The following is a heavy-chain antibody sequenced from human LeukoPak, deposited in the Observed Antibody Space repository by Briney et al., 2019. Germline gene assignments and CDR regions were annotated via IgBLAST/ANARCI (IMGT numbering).Heavy chain of an antibody. J-gene: IGHJ4*02. CDR2: IQYDGSFK. Sequence: PGGSLRLSFSTSGFTFSFYGMHWVRQAPGKGLEWVAFIQYDGSFKFYADSVQGRFSISRDNSKNTLFLQMNSLRADDTAVYYCAKTSDQLLYSKFDFWGQGTLVTVSS. CDR1: GFTFSFYG. V-gene: IGHV3-30*02. D-gene: IGHD2-2*02. CDR3: AKTSDQLLYSKFDF.